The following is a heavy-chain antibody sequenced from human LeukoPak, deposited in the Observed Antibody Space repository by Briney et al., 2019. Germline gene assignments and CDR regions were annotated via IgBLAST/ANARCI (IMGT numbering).Heavy chain of an antibody. Sequence: GSLRLSCAASGFTFSDYYMGWIRQAPGKGLEWVSYISSSGSTIYYADSVKGRFTISRDNAKNSLYLQMNSLRAEDTAVYYCARGRSSSPIYYYGMDVWGQGTTVTVSS. J-gene: IGHJ6*02. CDR1: GFTFSDYY. D-gene: IGHD6-13*01. V-gene: IGHV3-11*01. CDR3: ARGRSSSPIYYYGMDV. CDR2: ISSSGSTI.